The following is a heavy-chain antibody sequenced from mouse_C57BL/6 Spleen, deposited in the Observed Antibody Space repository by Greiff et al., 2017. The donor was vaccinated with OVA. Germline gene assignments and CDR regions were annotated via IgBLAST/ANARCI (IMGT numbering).Heavy chain of an antibody. Sequence: QVQLQQPGAELVKPGASVKMSCKASGYTFTSYWITWVQQRPGQGLEWICDIYPGSGSTNYNEKFKSKATLTVDTSSSTAYMQLGSLTYEDAAVYCCTREGTTEFDYWGQGTTLTVSS. V-gene: IGHV1-55*01. J-gene: IGHJ2*01. CDR2: IYPGSGST. CDR1: GYTFTSYW. CDR3: TREGTTEFDY. D-gene: IGHD1-1*01.